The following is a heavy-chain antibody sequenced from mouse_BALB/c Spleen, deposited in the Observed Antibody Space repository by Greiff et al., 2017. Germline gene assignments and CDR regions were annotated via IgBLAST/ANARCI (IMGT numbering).Heavy chain of an antibody. CDR2: ISYSGST. CDR1: GYSITSDYA. Sequence: EVKLVESGPGLVKPSQSLSLTCTVTGYSITSDYAWNWIRQFPGNKLEWMGYISYSGSTSYNPSLKSRISITRDTSKNQFFLQLNSVTTEDTATYYCAIYYDYDGVYAMDYWGQGTSVTVSS. J-gene: IGHJ4*01. V-gene: IGHV3-2*02. D-gene: IGHD2-4*01. CDR3: AIYYDYDGVYAMDY.